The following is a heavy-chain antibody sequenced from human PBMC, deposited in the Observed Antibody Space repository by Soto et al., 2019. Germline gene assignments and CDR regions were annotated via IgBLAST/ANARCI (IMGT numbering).Heavy chain of an antibody. J-gene: IGHJ4*02. Sequence: GGSLRLSCAASGFTFSSYSMNWVRQAPGKGLEWVSSISSSSSYIYYADSVKGRFTISRDNAKNSLYLQMNSLRAEDTAVYYCARALAPYCTNGARSVGYWGQGTLVTVSS. CDR1: GFTFSSYS. V-gene: IGHV3-21*01. D-gene: IGHD2-8*01. CDR3: ARALAPYCTNGARSVGY. CDR2: ISSSSSYI.